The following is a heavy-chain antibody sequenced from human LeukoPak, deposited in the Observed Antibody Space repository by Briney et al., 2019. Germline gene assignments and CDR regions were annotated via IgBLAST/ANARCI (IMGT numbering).Heavy chain of an antibody. CDR1: GYTFTSYD. CDR3: ARGSGTVTTGWFDP. Sequence: ASVKVSCKASGYTFTSYDINWVRQATGQGLEWMGWMNPNSGNTGYAQKFQGRVTMTRNTSVSTAYMELSSLRSEDTAVYYCARGSGTVTTGWFDPWGQGTLVTVSS. D-gene: IGHD4-11*01. V-gene: IGHV1-8*01. CDR2: MNPNSGNT. J-gene: IGHJ5*02.